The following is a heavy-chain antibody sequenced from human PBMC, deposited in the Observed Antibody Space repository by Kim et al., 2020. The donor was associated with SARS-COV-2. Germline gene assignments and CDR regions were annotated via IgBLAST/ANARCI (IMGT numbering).Heavy chain of an antibody. J-gene: IGHJ4*02. Sequence: NYSQEFQGRVPITRDTSASTAYMELSSLRSEDTAVYYCARSGYSYGFFDYWGQGTLVTVSS. D-gene: IGHD5-18*01. V-gene: IGHV1-3*01. CDR3: ARSGYSYGFFDY.